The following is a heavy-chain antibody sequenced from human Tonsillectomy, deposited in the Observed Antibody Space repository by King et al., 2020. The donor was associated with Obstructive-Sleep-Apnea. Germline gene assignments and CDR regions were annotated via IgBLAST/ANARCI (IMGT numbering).Heavy chain of an antibody. Sequence: VQLQQWGAGLLKPSETLSLTCAVYGGSFSDYYWSWIRQPPGKGLEWIGEINNSGSTNYNPSLKSRVTLSADTSNNQFSLKLSALTAADPAVYYCARGSGAAAVNWFDPWGQGALVTVSS. CDR2: INNSGST. D-gene: IGHD6-13*01. V-gene: IGHV4-34*01. CDR1: GGSFSDYY. CDR3: ARGSGAAAVNWFDP. J-gene: IGHJ5*02.